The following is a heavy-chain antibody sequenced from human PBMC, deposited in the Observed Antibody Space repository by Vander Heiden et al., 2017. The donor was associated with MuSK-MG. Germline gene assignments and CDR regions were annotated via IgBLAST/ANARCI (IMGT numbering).Heavy chain of an antibody. J-gene: IGHJ5*02. D-gene: IGHD3-9*01. CDR3: ARDRDYDIWTGSRNWFDP. CDR2: IIPIFGTA. V-gene: IGHV1-69*01. CDR1: GGTFSSYA. Sequence: QVQLVQSGAEVKKPGSSVKVSCKASGGTFSSYAISWVRQAPGQGLEWMGGIIPIFGTANYAQKFQGRVTITADESTSTAYMELSSLRSGDTAVYYCARDRDYDIWTGSRNWFDPWGQGTLVTVSS.